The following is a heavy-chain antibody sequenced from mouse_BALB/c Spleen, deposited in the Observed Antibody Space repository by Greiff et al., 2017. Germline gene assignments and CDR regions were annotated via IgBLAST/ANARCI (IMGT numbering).Heavy chain of an antibody. Sequence: EVKLMESGGGLVQPGGSLKLSCAASGFTFSSYGMSWVRQTPDKRLELVATINSNGGSTYYPDSVKGRFTISRDNAKNTLYLQMSSLKSEDTAMYYCARGATVVATPFAYWGQGTLVTVSA. D-gene: IGHD1-1*01. CDR2: INSNGGST. CDR1: GFTFSSYG. J-gene: IGHJ3*01. CDR3: ARGATVVATPFAY. V-gene: IGHV5-6-3*01.